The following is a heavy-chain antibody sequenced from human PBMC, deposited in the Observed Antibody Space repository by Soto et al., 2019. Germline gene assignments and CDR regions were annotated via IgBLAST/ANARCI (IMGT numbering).Heavy chain of an antibody. V-gene: IGHV6-1*01. D-gene: IGHD6-19*01. CDR1: GDSVSSNSAA. Sequence: SQTLSLTCAISGDSVSSNSAAWNWIRQSPSRGLEWLGRTYYRSKWYNDYAVSVKSRITINPDTSKNHFSLSRNSVTTADTAVHYCARDERSVYSSGWYRDWGPGTLVTVSS. CDR3: ARDERSVYSSGWYRD. J-gene: IGHJ4*02. CDR2: TYYRSKWYN.